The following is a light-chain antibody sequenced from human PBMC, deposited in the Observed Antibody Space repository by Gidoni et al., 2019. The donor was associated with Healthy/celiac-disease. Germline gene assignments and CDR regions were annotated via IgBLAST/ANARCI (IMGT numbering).Light chain of an antibody. CDR1: QGISNY. CDR3: QKYNSALENT. Sequence: DIQMTQSPSSLSASVGDRVTITGRASQGISNYLAWYQQKPGKVPKLLIYAPSTLQSGVPSRFSGSGSGTDFTLTISSLQPEDVATYYCQKYNSALENTFGPETKVDIK. CDR2: APS. J-gene: IGKJ3*01. V-gene: IGKV1-27*01.